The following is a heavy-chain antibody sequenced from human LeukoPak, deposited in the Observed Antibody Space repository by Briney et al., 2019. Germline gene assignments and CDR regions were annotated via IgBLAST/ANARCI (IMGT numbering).Heavy chain of an antibody. D-gene: IGHD3-22*01. CDR3: ARDEYYYDSSGYFLGYFDL. Sequence: SETLSLTCAVYGGSFSGYYWSWIRQPPGKGLEWIGEINHSGSTNYNPSLKSRVTISVDTSKNQFSLKLSSVTAADTAVYYCARDEYYYDSSGYFLGYFDLWGRGTLVTVSS. J-gene: IGHJ2*01. CDR2: INHSGST. V-gene: IGHV4-34*01. CDR1: GGSFSGYY.